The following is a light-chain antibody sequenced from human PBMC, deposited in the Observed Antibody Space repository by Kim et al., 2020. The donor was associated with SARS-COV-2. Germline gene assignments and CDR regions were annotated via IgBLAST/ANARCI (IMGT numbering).Light chain of an antibody. V-gene: IGLV1-40*01. Sequence: QSVLTQPPSVSGAPGQRVTISCTGSSSNIGAGYDVHWYQQLPGTAPKLLIYGNSNRPSGVPDRFYGSKSGTSASLAITGLQAEDEADYYCQSYDSSLSGVVFGGGTQRTVL. J-gene: IGLJ2*01. CDR3: QSYDSSLSGVV. CDR1: SSNIGAGYD. CDR2: GNS.